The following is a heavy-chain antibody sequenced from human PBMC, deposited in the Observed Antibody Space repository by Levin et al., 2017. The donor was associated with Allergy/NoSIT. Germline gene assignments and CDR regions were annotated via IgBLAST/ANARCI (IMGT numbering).Heavy chain of an antibody. V-gene: IGHV4-30-2*01. D-gene: IGHD6-13*01. CDR1: GGSISRGGYS. CDR3: ARAPGTAAAGRDYYGMDV. J-gene: IGHJ6*02. CDR2: IYHSGST. Sequence: SQTLSLTCAVSGGSISRGGYSLSWIRQPPGKGLEWIGYIYHSGSTYYNPSLKSRVTISVDRSKNQFSLKLSSVTAADTAVYYCARAPGTAAAGRDYYGMDVWGQGTTVTVSS.